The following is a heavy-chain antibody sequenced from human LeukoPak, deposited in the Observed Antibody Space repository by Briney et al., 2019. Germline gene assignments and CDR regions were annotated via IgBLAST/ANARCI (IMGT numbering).Heavy chain of an antibody. J-gene: IGHJ4*02. CDR2: INPNSGGT. CDR3: ARWENGDYVLDY. D-gene: IGHD4-17*01. CDR1: GYTFTGYY. Sequence: ASVKVSCKASGYTFTGYYMHWVRQAPGQGLEWLGWINPNSGGTNYAQKFQGRVTMTRDTSISTAYMELSRLRSDDTAVYYCARWENGDYVLDYWGQGTLVTVSS. V-gene: IGHV1-2*02.